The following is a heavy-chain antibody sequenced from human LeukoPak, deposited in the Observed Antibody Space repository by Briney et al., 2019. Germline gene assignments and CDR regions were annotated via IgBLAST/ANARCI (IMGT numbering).Heavy chain of an antibody. V-gene: IGHV3-23*01. CDR3: AKGEVVPAAIYGMDV. CDR2: ISGSGDVS. CDR1: GLTFSSYV. D-gene: IGHD2-2*02. Sequence: PGGSLRLSCGASGLTFSSYVMSWVRQAPGQGLEWVSAISGSGDVSSYADAVKGRFTISRDNSKNTLYLQMNSLRGEDTAVYYCAKGEVVPAAIYGMDVWGQGTTVTVS. J-gene: IGHJ6*02.